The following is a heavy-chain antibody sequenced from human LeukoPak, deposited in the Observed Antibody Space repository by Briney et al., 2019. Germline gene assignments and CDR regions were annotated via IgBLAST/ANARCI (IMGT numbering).Heavy chain of an antibody. CDR2: INHSGST. V-gene: IGHV4-34*01. J-gene: IGHJ4*02. CDR1: GFTFSSYW. Sequence: PGGSLRLSCAASGFTFSSYWMSWIRQPPGKGLEWIGEINHSGSTNYNPSLKSRVTISVDTSKNQFSLKLSSVTAADTAVYYCARGPYSSGWPRYPDYWGQGTLVTDPS. CDR3: ARGPYSSGWPRYPDY. D-gene: IGHD6-19*01.